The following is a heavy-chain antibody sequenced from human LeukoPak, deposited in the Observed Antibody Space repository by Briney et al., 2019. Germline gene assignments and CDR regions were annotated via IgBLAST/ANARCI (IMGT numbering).Heavy chain of an antibody. J-gene: IGHJ6*03. V-gene: IGHV1-8*03. D-gene: IGHD3-10*01. CDR1: GYTFTSYD. CDR3: ARGEVGGYYGSGRDPPYYYMDV. Sequence: ASVKVSCKASGYTFTSYDINWVRQATGQGLEWMGWMNPNSGNTGYAQKFQGRVTITRNTSISTAYMELSSLRSEDTAVYYCARGEVGGYYGSGRDPPYYYMDVWGKGTTVTVSS. CDR2: MNPNSGNT.